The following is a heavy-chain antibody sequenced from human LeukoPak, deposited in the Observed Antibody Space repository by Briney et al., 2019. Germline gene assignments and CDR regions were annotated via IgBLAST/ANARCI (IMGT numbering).Heavy chain of an antibody. CDR1: GFTFSSYS. CDR3: ATGYCSGGSCYFSFDY. D-gene: IGHD2-15*01. Sequence: GGSLRLSCAASGFTFSSYSMNWVRQAPGKGLEWVSSISSSSSYIYYADSVKGRLTISRDNAKNSLYLQMNSLRAEDTAVYYCATGYCSGGSCYFSFDYWGQGTLVTVSS. J-gene: IGHJ4*02. CDR2: ISSSSSYI. V-gene: IGHV3-21*01.